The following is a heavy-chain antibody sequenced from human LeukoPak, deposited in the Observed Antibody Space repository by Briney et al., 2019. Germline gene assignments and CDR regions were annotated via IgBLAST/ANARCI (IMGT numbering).Heavy chain of an antibody. V-gene: IGHV1-69*13. CDR1: GGTFSSYA. Sequence: SVKVSCKASGGTFSSYAISWVRQASGQGLEWMGGIIPMFGTANYAQKFQGRVTITADESTSTAYMGLSSLRSEDTAVYYCAAALWFGDPTYFGYWGQGTLVTVSS. J-gene: IGHJ4*02. CDR2: IIPMFGTA. D-gene: IGHD3-10*01. CDR3: AAALWFGDPTYFGY.